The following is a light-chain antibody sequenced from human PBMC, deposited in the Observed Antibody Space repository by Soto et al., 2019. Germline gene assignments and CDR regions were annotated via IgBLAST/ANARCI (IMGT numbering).Light chain of an antibody. CDR3: QQRSTWPWT. J-gene: IGKJ1*01. CDR1: QSVSIY. Sequence: EIVLTQSPATLSLSPGERATLSCRASQSVSIYLAWYQQKPGQAPRLLIYDASNRATGIPARFSGSGSGTDFPLTISSLEPEDFAVYYCQQRSTWPWTVGQGTKVEIK. CDR2: DAS. V-gene: IGKV3-11*01.